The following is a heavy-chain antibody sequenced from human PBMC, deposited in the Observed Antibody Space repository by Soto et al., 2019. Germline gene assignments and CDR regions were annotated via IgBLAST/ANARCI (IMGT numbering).Heavy chain of an antibody. Sequence: GGSLRLSCAASGFTFSSYAMSWVRQAPGKGLEWVSGISGSGSSTYYADSVKGRFTISRDNSKNTLYMQVNSLRAEDTAIYYCAKAIGELRLLAYFDYWGQGTLVTVSS. CDR2: ISGSGSST. D-gene: IGHD3-10*01. V-gene: IGHV3-23*01. J-gene: IGHJ4*02. CDR3: AKAIGELRLLAYFDY. CDR1: GFTFSSYA.